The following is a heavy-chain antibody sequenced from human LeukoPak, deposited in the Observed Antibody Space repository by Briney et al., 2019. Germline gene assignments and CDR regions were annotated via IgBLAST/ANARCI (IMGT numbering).Heavy chain of an antibody. J-gene: IGHJ4*02. CDR2: IDYSGST. Sequence: SQTPSLTCTVSGGSLISGGYYWSWIRQHPGKGLEWIGYIDYSGSTHYNPSLKSRVITSADTSKNQFSLQLISVTAADTAVYYCARGREGPDFDNWGQGTLVTVSS. V-gene: IGHV4-31*03. D-gene: IGHD3-10*01. CDR1: GGSLISGGYY. CDR3: ARGREGPDFDN.